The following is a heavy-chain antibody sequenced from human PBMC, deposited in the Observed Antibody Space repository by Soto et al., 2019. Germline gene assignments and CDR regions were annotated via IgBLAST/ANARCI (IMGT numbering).Heavy chain of an antibody. Sequence: ASVKVSCKASGYTFTSYDINWVRQATGQGLEWMGWMNPNSGNTGYAQKFQGRVTMTRNTSISTAYMELSSLRSEDTAVYYCAREILTGRTLSMDVWGQGTMVTVSS. CDR1: GYTFTSYD. CDR2: MNPNSGNT. CDR3: AREILTGRTLSMDV. D-gene: IGHD3-9*01. V-gene: IGHV1-8*01. J-gene: IGHJ6*02.